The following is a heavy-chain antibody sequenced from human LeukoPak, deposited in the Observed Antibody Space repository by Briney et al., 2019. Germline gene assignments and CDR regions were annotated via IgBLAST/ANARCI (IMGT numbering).Heavy chain of an antibody. V-gene: IGHV4-59*01. CDR1: GGSISSYY. CDR2: IYYSGST. J-gene: IGHJ4*02. D-gene: IGHD1-26*01. CDR3: ARGRGSHSGFDY. Sequence: SETPSLTCTVSGGSISSYYWSWVRQPPGKGLEWIGYIYYSGSTNYNPSLKSRVTISVDTSKNQFSLKLSSVTAADTAVYYCARGRGSHSGFDYWGQGTLVTVSS.